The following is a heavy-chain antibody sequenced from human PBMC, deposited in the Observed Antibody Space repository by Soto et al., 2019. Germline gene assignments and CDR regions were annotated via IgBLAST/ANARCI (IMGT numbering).Heavy chain of an antibody. CDR3: ARVEVPESSSWHPCDP. J-gene: IGHJ5*02. CDR1: GGSLSSGCYY. Sequence: SETLSPTSTFSGGSLSSGCYYLSWIRPQPGKGLEWIGYIYHSGSTYYNPSLKSRVTISVDRSKNQFSLKLSSVTAADTAVYYCARVEVPESSSWHPCDPWGQGTLVTVSS. V-gene: IGHV4-30-2*01. D-gene: IGHD6-13*01. CDR2: IYHSGST.